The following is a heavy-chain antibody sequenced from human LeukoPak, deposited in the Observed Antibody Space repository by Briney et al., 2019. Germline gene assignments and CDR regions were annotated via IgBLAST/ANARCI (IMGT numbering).Heavy chain of an antibody. V-gene: IGHV3-53*01. CDR1: GFTVSAEY. D-gene: IGHD3-22*01. CDR2: IYSGTNT. J-gene: IGHJ3*02. CDR3: AREGVYDSSGYHDALNI. Sequence: PGGSLRLSCAASGFTVSAEYMSWVRQAPGKGLEWVSVIYSGTNTYYADSVKGRFTISRDNSKNTVYLQMNSLRAEDMAVYYCAREGVYDSSGYHDALNIWGQGTMVTVSS.